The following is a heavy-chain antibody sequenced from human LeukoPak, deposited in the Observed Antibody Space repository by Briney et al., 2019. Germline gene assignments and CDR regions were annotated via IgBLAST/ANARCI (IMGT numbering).Heavy chain of an antibody. CDR2: INPNNGGT. CDR3: AGEDNSSGYRPFDI. V-gene: IGHV1-2*06. J-gene: IGHJ3*02. CDR1: GYTFTGYY. Sequence: GASVKVSCKASGYTFTGYYIHWVRQAPGQGLEWMGRINPNNGGTNYAQKFQGRVTMTRDMSMSTAYMELSRLRSDDTAVYYCAGEDNSSGYRPFDIWGQGTMVTVP. D-gene: IGHD3-22*01.